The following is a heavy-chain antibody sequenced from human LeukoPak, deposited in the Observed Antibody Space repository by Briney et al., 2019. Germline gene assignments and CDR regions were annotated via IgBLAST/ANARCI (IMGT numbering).Heavy chain of an antibody. V-gene: IGHV4-61*02. CDR1: GGSISSGSYY. D-gene: IGHD2-8*01. J-gene: IGHJ5*02. CDR2: IYSSGST. Sequence: SQTLSLTCTVSGGSISSGSYYWSWIRQPAGKGLEWIGRIYSSGSTNYNPSLKSRVTISLDTSKNQFSLKLSSVTAADTAVYYCARAGDIVLMVYARNNWFDPWGQGTLVTVSS. CDR3: ARAGDIVLMVYARNNWFDP.